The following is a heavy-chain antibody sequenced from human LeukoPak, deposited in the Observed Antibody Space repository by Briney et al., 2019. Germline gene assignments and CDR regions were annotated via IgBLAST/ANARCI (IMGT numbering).Heavy chain of an antibody. D-gene: IGHD5-24*01. CDR3: ARAWRDGYNPGTIGGY. CDR1: GFTFSNYW. Sequence: GGSLRLSCAASGFTFSNYWMSWVRPAPGKGLEWVANIKQDGSERYYVDSVKGRFTISRDNAKNSLYLQMNSLRVEDTAVYYCARAWRDGYNPGTIGGYRGQGTLVTVSS. V-gene: IGHV3-7*01. J-gene: IGHJ4*02. CDR2: IKQDGSER.